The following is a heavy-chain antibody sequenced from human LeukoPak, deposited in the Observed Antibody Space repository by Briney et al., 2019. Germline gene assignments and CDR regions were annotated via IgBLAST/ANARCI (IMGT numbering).Heavy chain of an antibody. Sequence: GASVKVSCKASGYSLTSYDINWVRQATGQGLEWMGWLNANGGYTGYAQKFQGRVTFTRKTSINTAYMELSSLRSEDTAVYFCARGEYYGSGSWGYWGQGTLVTVSS. CDR2: LNANGGYT. V-gene: IGHV1-8*03. CDR1: GYSLTSYD. CDR3: ARGEYYGSGSWGY. D-gene: IGHD3-10*01. J-gene: IGHJ4*02.